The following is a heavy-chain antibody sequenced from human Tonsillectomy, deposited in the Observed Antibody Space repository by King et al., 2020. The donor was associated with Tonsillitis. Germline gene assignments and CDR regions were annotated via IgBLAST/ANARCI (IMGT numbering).Heavy chain of an antibody. CDR3: ARQGHYDSSVFPFDY. D-gene: IGHD3-22*01. J-gene: IGHJ4*02. V-gene: IGHV5-51*01. CDR2: IYPGDSDT. Sequence: QLVQSGAEVKKPGESLKISCLGSGYRFTSYWIGWVRQMPGKGLEWMGIIYPGDSDTRYSPSFQGQVTISADKSISTAYLQWSSLKASDTAMYYCARQGHYDSSVFPFDYWGQGTLVTVSS. CDR1: GYRFTSYW.